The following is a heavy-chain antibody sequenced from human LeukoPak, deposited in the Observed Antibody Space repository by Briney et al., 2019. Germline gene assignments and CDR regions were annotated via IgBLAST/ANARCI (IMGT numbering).Heavy chain of an antibody. CDR1: GGSISGSNW. J-gene: IGHJ4*02. CDR2: IYHSGST. Sequence: SGTLSLTCAVSGGSISGSNWWSWVRQPPGKGLEWIGEIYHSGSTNYNPSLKSRVTISVDTSKNHFSLKLSSVTAADTAVYYCARGGSIAAAGTFDYWGQGTLVTVSS. D-gene: IGHD6-13*01. CDR3: ARGGSIAAAGTFDY. V-gene: IGHV4-4*02.